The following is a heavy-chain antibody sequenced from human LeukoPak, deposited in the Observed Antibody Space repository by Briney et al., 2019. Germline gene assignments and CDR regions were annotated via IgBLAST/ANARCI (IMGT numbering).Heavy chain of an antibody. CDR1: GGSISSYY. D-gene: IGHD5-18*01. V-gene: IGHV4-59*01. CDR3: ASTTAMVPYYFDY. CDR2: IYYSGST. J-gene: IGHJ4*02. Sequence: SETLSFTCTVSGGSISSYYWSWIRQPPGKGLEWIGYIYYSGSTNYNPSLKSRVTISVDTSKNQFSLKLSSVTAADTAVYYCASTTAMVPYYFDYWGQGTLVTVSS.